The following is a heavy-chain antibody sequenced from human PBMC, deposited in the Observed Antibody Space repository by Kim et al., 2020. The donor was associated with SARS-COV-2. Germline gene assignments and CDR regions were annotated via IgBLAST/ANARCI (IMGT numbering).Heavy chain of an antibody. CDR2: ISASGGTT. Sequence: GGSLRLSCAASGFTFSNYAMNWVRLAPGKGLAWVSAISASGGTTYFADSVKGRFTISRDNSKNMFYLQMNSLRAEDTAVYYCAKAMKGGNYYTPYDYWAGEPWSPSPQ. J-gene: IGHJ4*02. D-gene: IGHD3-22*01. CDR3: AKAMKGGNYYTPYDY. V-gene: IGHV3-23*01. CDR1: GFTFSNYA.